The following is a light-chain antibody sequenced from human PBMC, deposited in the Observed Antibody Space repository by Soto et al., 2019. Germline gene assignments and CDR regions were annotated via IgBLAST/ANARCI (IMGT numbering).Light chain of an antibody. CDR2: DAS. CDR1: QSVSTY. J-gene: IGKJ5*01. Sequence: IVLTQSPATLSLWPGETAILSCRASQSVSTYLSWYQQKPGQAPRLLIYDASNRAPGIPARFSGSGSGTDFTLTISSLEPEDFALYYCQQRSSWITFGQGTRLE. CDR3: QQRSSWIT. V-gene: IGKV3-11*01.